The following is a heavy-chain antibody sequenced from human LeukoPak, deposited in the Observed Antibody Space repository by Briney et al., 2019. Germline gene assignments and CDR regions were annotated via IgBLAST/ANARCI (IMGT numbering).Heavy chain of an antibody. Sequence: SETLSLTCTVSGGFMANINFYWTWIRQPAGERLEWIGRIYTSGGTTYNPSLKSRVTMSVDTSKNQFSLKLSSVTAADTAVYYCARARDSSGYYPYYFDYWGQGTLVTVSS. V-gene: IGHV4-4*07. J-gene: IGHJ4*02. D-gene: IGHD3-22*01. CDR3: ARARDSSGYYPYYFDY. CDR1: GGFMANINFY. CDR2: IYTSGGT.